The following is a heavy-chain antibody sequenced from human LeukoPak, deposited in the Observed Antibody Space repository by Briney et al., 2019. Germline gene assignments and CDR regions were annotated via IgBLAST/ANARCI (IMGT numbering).Heavy chain of an antibody. Sequence: PGGSPRLSCAASGFSFSDFYMSWIRQAPGMGLEWISYIGTRSNPIYYADSVKGRFTISRDDAKNSLYLQMNSLRDEDTAVYFCAREARGSGRDFDYWGQGILVTVSS. J-gene: IGHJ4*02. CDR1: GFSFSDFY. CDR2: IGTRSNPI. V-gene: IGHV3-11*01. CDR3: AREARGSGRDFDY. D-gene: IGHD1-26*01.